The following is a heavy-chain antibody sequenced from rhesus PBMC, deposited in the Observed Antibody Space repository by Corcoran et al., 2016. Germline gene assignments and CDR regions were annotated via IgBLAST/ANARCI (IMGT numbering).Heavy chain of an antibody. Sequence: QVKLQQWGEGLVKPSETLSLTCAVYGGSITGYYWSWIRQPPGKGLGWIGNIDGNSASTNYNPSLKNRVTISKDTSKNQFSLKLSSVTAADTAVYYCARGILRSASFDYWGQGVLVTVSS. D-gene: IGHD4-29*01. CDR1: GGSITGYY. CDR2: IDGNSAST. J-gene: IGHJ4*01. V-gene: IGHV4-73*01. CDR3: ARGILRSASFDY.